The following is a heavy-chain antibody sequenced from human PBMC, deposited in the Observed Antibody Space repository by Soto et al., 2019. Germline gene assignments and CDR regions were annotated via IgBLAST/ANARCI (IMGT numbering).Heavy chain of an antibody. CDR2: IYSGGST. Sequence: PGGSLRLSCAASGFTVSSNYMSWVRQAPGKGLEWVSVIYSGGSTYYADSVKGRFTISRDNSKNTLYLQMNSLRAEDTAVYYCARDGIRDGYNLDYWGQGTLVTVSS. D-gene: IGHD5-12*01. CDR1: GFTVSSNY. J-gene: IGHJ4*02. CDR3: ARDGIRDGYNLDY. V-gene: IGHV3-53*01.